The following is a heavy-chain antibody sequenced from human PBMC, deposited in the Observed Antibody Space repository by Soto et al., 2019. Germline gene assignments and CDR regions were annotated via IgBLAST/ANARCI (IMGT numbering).Heavy chain of an antibody. CDR2: IYYSGTT. J-gene: IGHJ6*02. CDR1: GASSSSYF. Sequence: QVQLQESGPGLVRPSETLSLTCTVSGASSSSYFWSWIRQPPGKGLEWIGYIYYSGTTNYNPSLESRVTMSVDTSKNQFSLKVSSVTAADTAVYYCAKFLYSSTYSYYGMDVWGQGTTVTVSS. D-gene: IGHD6-13*01. V-gene: IGHV4-59*01. CDR3: AKFLYSSTYSYYGMDV.